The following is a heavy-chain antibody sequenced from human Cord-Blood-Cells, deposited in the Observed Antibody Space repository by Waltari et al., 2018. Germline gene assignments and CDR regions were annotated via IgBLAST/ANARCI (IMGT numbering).Heavy chain of an antibody. D-gene: IGHD3-3*01. CDR2: SNPTSGGT. CDR3: ARDRYDFWSGYDAFDI. CDR1: GYTFTGYY. V-gene: IGHV1-2*06. J-gene: IGHJ3*02. Sequence: QVQLVQSGAEVKKPGASVKVSCKASGYTFTGYYMHWVRQAPGQGLEWMGRSNPTSGGTNYAQKFQGRVTMTRDTSISTAYMELSRLRSDGTAVYYCARDRYDFWSGYDAFDIWGQGTMVTVSS.